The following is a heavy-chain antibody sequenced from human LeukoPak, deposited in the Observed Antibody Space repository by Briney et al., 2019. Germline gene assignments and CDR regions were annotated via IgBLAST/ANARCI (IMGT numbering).Heavy chain of an antibody. V-gene: IGHV1-69*13. Sequence: SVKVSCKASGGTFSSYAISWVRQAPGQGLEWMGGIIPIFGTANYAQKFQGRVTITADESTSTVYMELSSLRSEDTAVYYCARDGDYVWGSYRPKYFDYWGQGTLVTVSS. CDR2: IIPIFGTA. J-gene: IGHJ4*02. CDR1: GGTFSSYA. CDR3: ARDGDYVWGSYRPKYFDY. D-gene: IGHD3-16*02.